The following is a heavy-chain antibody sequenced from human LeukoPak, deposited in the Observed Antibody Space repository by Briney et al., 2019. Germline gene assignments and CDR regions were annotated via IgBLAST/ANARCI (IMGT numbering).Heavy chain of an antibody. Sequence: PGGSLRLSCAASGFTFSSYGMHWVRQAPGKGLEWVAVISYDGSNKYYADSVKGRFTISRDNSKNTLYLQMNSLRAEDTAVYYCAKGVYYDSSGLFDPWGQGTLVTVSS. CDR1: GFTFSSYG. D-gene: IGHD3-22*01. J-gene: IGHJ5*02. CDR2: ISYDGSNK. V-gene: IGHV3-30*18. CDR3: AKGVYYDSSGLFDP.